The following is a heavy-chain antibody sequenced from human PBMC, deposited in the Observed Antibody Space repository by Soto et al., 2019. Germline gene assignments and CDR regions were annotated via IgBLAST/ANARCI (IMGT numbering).Heavy chain of an antibody. J-gene: IGHJ3*02. CDR3: AFRRNLGPEGGAFDI. CDR1: GFSFSTSGMA. Sequence: QITLKESGPTLVKPTQTLTLTCTLSGFSFSTSGMAVGWIRQPPGKAPECLALIFWDGDKRYSPSLKTRLTPTQGTSQNQVVLKMTNLDPVDSGTYYCAFRRNLGPEGGAFDIWGRGTEVTVSS. D-gene: IGHD3-16*01. CDR2: IFWDGDK. V-gene: IGHV2-5*02.